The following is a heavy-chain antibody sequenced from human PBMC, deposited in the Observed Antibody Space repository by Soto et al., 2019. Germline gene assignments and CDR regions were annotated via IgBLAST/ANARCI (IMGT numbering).Heavy chain of an antibody. V-gene: IGHV4-39*01. CDR3: ARQSPDYLGSVGWFDP. CDR2: IYYSGTT. CDR1: GGSISSSSYY. Sequence: EPLSLTCTVSGGSISSSSYYWVWIRQPPGKGLEWIGSIYYSGTTYYNPSLKSRVTISVDTSKNQFSLKLRSVTAADTAVYYCARQSPDYLGSVGWFDPWGQGTLVTVSS. J-gene: IGHJ5*02. D-gene: IGHD1-26*01.